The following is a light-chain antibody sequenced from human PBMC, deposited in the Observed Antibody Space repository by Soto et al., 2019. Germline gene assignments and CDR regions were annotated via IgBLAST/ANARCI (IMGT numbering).Light chain of an antibody. CDR2: AAS. CDR1: QSIRTY. J-gene: IGKJ4*01. CDR3: QQSYSTPLT. V-gene: IGKV1-39*01. Sequence: DIQMTQSQTSLSASVGDRVTITCRASQSIRTYLNWYQQKPGKAPKLLIYAASSLQSGVPSRFSGSESGTDFTLTISSLQPEDFASYYCQQSYSTPLTFGGGTKVEIK.